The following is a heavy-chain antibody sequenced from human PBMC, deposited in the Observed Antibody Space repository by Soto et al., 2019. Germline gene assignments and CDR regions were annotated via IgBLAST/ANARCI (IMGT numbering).Heavy chain of an antibody. J-gene: IGHJ4*02. CDR2: ISGSGGST. CDR1: GFTFSTYA. CDR3: AKDLTMIVVEYYFDY. Sequence: PGGSLRLSCAASGFTFSTYAMGWVRQVPGKGLEWVSAISGSGGSTYYADSVKGRFTISRDNSKNTLYLQMNSLRAEDTAVYYCAKDLTMIVVEYYFDYWGQGTLVTVSS. D-gene: IGHD3-22*01. V-gene: IGHV3-23*01.